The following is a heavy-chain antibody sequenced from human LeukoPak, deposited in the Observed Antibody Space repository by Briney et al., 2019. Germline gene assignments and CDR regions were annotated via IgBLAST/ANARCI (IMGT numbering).Heavy chain of an antibody. J-gene: IGHJ4*02. CDR3: ARLYSSGWYLDY. D-gene: IGHD6-25*01. CDR1: GGSISSSSYY. Sequence: PSETLSLTCTVSGGSISSSSYYWGWIRQPPGKGLEWIGSIYYSGSTYYNPSLKSRVTISADTSKNQFSLKLSSVTAADTAVYYCARLYSSGWYLDYWGQGTLVTVSS. CDR2: IYYSGST. V-gene: IGHV4-39*01.